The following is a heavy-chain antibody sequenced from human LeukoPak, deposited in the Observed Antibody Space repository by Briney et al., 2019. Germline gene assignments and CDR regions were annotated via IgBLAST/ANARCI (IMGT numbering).Heavy chain of an antibody. CDR2: ISGSGGST. Sequence: GGSLRLSCAASGFTFSSYGMSWVRQAPGKGLEWVSAISGSGGSTYYADSVKGRFTISRDNSKNTLYLQMNSLRAEDTAVYYCAKGDLYGDYELYYYYMDVWGKGTTVTISS. D-gene: IGHD4-17*01. CDR1: GFTFSSYG. CDR3: AKGDLYGDYELYYYYMDV. V-gene: IGHV3-23*01. J-gene: IGHJ6*03.